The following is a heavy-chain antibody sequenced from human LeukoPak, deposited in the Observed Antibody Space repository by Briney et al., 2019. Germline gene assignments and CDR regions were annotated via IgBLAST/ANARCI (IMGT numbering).Heavy chain of an antibody. CDR3: AKAMLYYYDSSGYPLFDY. V-gene: IGHV3-23*01. CDR2: ISGSGGST. CDR1: GFSFTTYW. Sequence: GGSLRLSCAASGFSFTTYWMSWVRQAPGKGLEWVSAISGSGGSTYYADSVKGRFTISRDNSKNTLYLQMNSLRAEDTAVYYCAKAMLYYYDSSGYPLFDYWGQGTLVTVSS. D-gene: IGHD3-22*01. J-gene: IGHJ4*02.